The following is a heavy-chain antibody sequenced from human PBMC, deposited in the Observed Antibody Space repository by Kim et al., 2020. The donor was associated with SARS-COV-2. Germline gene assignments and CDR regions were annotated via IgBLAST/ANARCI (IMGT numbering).Heavy chain of an antibody. CDR3: ARDAWLSPFDY. CDR2: ISDSGRS. D-gene: IGHD3-9*01. CDR1: GGSIGSDNYY. J-gene: IGHJ4*01. V-gene: IGHV4-30-4*01. Sequence: SETLSLTCTVSGGSIGSDNYYWTWIRQPPGKGLEWIGFISDSGRSHFNSSLKSRVSISIDTSNNQFSLKLSSATAADTAVYYCARDAWLSPFDYWGQGILVTVTS.